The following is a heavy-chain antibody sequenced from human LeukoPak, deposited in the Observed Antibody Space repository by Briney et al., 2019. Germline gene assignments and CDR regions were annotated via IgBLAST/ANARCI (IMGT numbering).Heavy chain of an antibody. CDR2: ISSSGSTI. Sequence: GGSLRLSCAASGFTFSSYEMNWVRQAPGKGLEWVSYISSSGSTIYYADSVKGRFTISRDNAKNSLYLQMNSLGAEDTAVYYCARAPTVGYFDYWGQGTLVTVSS. CDR3: ARAPTVGYFDY. J-gene: IGHJ4*02. CDR1: GFTFSSYE. V-gene: IGHV3-48*03.